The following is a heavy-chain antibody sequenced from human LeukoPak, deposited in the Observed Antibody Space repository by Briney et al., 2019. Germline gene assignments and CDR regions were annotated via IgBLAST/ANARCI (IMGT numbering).Heavy chain of an antibody. CDR3: ARLATVIAVVPAARGETHDASDV. CDR1: GQSITSDC. CDR2: ISAYNGNT. D-gene: IGHD2-2*01. Sequence: ASVSLSCNVSGQSITSDCISWVRQAPGQGLEWMGWISAYNGNTNYAPNLQGRVTMTTDTSTSTAYRQMGSLRSDATAVYFWARLATVIAVVPAARGETHDASDVWGQGTMVTVSS. V-gene: IGHV1-18*01. J-gene: IGHJ3*01.